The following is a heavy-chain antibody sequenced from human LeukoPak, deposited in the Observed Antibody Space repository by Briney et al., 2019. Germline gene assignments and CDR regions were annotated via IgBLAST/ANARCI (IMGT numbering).Heavy chain of an antibody. CDR2: ITHSGTT. Sequence: SETLSLTCAAYGESFSGYYWSWIRQPPGKGLDWLGEITHSGTTNYNPSLKSGVTISVDTSKHQFSLKLSSVTAADTAVYYCARGLGYCSSTSCYRYNWNYDAFDIWGQGTMVTVSS. D-gene: IGHD2-2*01. J-gene: IGHJ3*02. CDR1: GESFSGYY. V-gene: IGHV4-34*01. CDR3: ARGLGYCSSTSCYRYNWNYDAFDI.